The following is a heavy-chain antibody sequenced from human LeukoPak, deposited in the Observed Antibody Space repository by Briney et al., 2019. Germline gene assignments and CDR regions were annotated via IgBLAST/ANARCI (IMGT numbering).Heavy chain of an antibody. CDR2: INSDGINT. CDR1: GFTFNIYA. J-gene: IGHJ5*02. V-gene: IGHV3-74*01. Sequence: PGGSLRLSCAASGFTFNIYAMSWVRQAPGKGLVWVSRINSDGINTSYADSVKGRFTISRDNAKNTLNLQMNSLRAEDTAVYYCARDLGQYYDTSDNWFDPWGQGTLVTVSS. CDR3: ARDLGQYYDTSDNWFDP. D-gene: IGHD3-22*01.